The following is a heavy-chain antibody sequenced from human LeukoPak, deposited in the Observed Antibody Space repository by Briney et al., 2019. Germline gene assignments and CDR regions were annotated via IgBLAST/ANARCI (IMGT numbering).Heavy chain of an antibody. CDR1: VRIHIRYS. D-gene: IGHD3-10*01. V-gene: IGHV1-69*05. J-gene: IGHJ4*02. CDR2: IIPIFGTA. Sequence: GGSVKDSCKASVRIHIRYSLNGVRPAAGQGLEWMGGIIPIFGTANYAQKFQGRVTMTTDTSTSTAYMDLRSLRSDDTAVYYCARGPLWFGEFYFDYWGQGTLVTISS. CDR3: ARGPLWFGEFYFDY.